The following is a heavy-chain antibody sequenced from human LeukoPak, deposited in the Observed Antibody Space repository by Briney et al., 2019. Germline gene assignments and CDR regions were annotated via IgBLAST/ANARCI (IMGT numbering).Heavy chain of an antibody. CDR1: GFTFSGYW. V-gene: IGHV3-7*01. CDR2: IKQDGSEK. Sequence: GGSLRLSCAASGFTFSGYWMSWVRQAPGKGLEWVANIKQDGSEKYYVDSVKGRFTISRDNAKNSLYLQMNSLRAEDTAVYYCARSDPGGSLDYWGQGTLVTVSS. D-gene: IGHD3-10*01. CDR3: ARSDPGGSLDY. J-gene: IGHJ4*02.